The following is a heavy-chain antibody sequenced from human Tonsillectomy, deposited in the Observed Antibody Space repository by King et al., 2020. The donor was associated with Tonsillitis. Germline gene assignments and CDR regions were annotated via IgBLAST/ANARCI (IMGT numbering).Heavy chain of an antibody. J-gene: IGHJ6*02. CDR2: IYWNDDK. CDR3: ARPTYYDFWSGYLMDV. Sequence: ITLKESGPTLVKPTQTLTLTCTFSGFSLSTSGVGVGWIRQPPGKALEWLALIYWNDDKRYSPSLKSRLTITKDTSKNQVVLTMTNMDPLDTATYYCARPTYYDFWSGYLMDVWGQGTTVTVSS. V-gene: IGHV2-5*01. CDR1: GFSLSTSGVG. D-gene: IGHD3-3*01.